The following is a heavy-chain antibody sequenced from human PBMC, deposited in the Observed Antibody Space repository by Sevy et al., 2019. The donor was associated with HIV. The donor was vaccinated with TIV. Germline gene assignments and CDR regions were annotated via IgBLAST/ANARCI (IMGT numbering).Heavy chain of an antibody. D-gene: IGHD2-21*02. CDR2: INHSGST. Sequence: SETLSLTCAVYGGSFSGYYWSWIRQPPGKGLEWIGEINHSGSTNYNPSLKSRVTISLDTSKNQCSLRLSSVTAADSAVDYCARHCGGDCSHAFDIWGQGTMVTVSS. CDR3: ARHCGGDCSHAFDI. V-gene: IGHV4-34*01. CDR1: GGSFSGYY. J-gene: IGHJ3*02.